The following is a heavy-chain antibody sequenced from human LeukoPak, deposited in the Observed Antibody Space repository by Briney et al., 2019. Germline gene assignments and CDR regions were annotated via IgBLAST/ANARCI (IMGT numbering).Heavy chain of an antibody. CDR3: ARPSGSNPMSAFDI. V-gene: IGHV3-23*01. D-gene: IGHD6-19*01. CDR1: GFTFSSYA. CDR2: ISGSGGST. J-gene: IGHJ3*02. Sequence: PGGSLRLSCAASGFTFSSYAMSWVRRAPGKGLEWVSAISGSGGSTYYADSVKGRFTISRDNSKNTLYLQMNSLRAEDTAVYYCARPSGSNPMSAFDIWGQGTMVTVSS.